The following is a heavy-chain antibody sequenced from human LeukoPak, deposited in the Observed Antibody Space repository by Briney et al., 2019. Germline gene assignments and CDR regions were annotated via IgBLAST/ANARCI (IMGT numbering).Heavy chain of an antibody. V-gene: IGHV3-9*01. J-gene: IGHJ4*02. CDR3: AKGSYYDSSGLDY. CDR1: GFTFDDYA. CDR2: ISWNSGSI. D-gene: IGHD3-22*01. Sequence: GGSLRLSCAASGFTFDDYAMHWVRQAPGKGLEWVSGISWNSGSIGYADSVKGRFTISRDNAKNSLYLQMNSLRAEDTALYYCAKGSYYDSSGLDYWGQGTLVTVSS.